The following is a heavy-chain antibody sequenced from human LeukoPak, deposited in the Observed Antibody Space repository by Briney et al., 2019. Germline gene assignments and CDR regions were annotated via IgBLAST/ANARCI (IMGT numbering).Heavy chain of an antibody. CDR1: SDSINYYY. V-gene: IGHV4-59*01. CDR3: ARKGGHFAY. D-gene: IGHD2-15*01. Sequence: SETLSLTCTVSSDSINYYYWRWLRQSPGKGLEWIGYVYYNGSDKYNPSLKSRITISVDMSKNQFSLKVSSVTAADTAIYYCARKGGHFAYWGQGTLVTVSS. CDR2: VYYNGSD. J-gene: IGHJ4*02.